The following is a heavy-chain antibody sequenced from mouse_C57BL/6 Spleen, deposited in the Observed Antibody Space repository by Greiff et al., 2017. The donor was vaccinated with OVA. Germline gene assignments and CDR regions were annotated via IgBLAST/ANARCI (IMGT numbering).Heavy chain of an antibody. CDR1: GYAFTNYL. D-gene: IGHD1-1*01. J-gene: IGHJ3*01. CDR3: ARDTTGFAY. V-gene: IGHV1-54*01. Sequence: QVQLQQSGAELVRPGTSVKVSCKASGYAFTNYLIEWVKQRPGQGLEWIGVINPGSGGTNYNEKFKGKATLTAAKSSSTAYMQLSSLTSEDSAVYFCARDTTGFAYWGQGTLVTVSA. CDR2: INPGSGGT.